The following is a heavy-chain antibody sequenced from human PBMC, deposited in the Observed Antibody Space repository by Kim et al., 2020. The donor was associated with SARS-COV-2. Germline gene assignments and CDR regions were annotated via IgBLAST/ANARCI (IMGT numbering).Heavy chain of an antibody. V-gene: IGHV4-59*01. D-gene: IGHD1-26*01. J-gene: IGHJ4*02. CDR1: GGSISSYY. Sequence: SETLSLTCTVSGGSISSYYWSWIRQPPGKGLEWIGYIYYSGSTNYNPSLKSRVTISVDTSKNQFSLKLSSVTAADTAVYYCATYSGSYQGHFDYWGQGTLVTVSS. CDR3: ATYSGSYQGHFDY. CDR2: IYYSGST.